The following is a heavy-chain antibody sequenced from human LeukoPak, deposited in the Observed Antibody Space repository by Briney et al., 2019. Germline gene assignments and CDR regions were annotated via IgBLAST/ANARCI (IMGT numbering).Heavy chain of an antibody. CDR2: ITPVIDST. Sequence: ASVKVSCKASGGTLNTHIFTWVRQPPGEGLEWMGRITPVIDSTKYAQKFQGRVTITADKSTSTVYMELSSLRSEDTAVYYCARVNLRGSQYNWFDPWGLGTLVTVSS. V-gene: IGHV1-69*08. D-gene: IGHD1-26*01. CDR3: ARVNLRGSQYNWFDP. CDR1: GGTLNTHI. J-gene: IGHJ5*02.